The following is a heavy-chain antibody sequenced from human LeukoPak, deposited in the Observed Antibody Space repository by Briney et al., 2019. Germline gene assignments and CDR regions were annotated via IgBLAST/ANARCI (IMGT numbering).Heavy chain of an antibody. J-gene: IGHJ6*03. CDR3: ARGATFRGTYYMDV. V-gene: IGHV4-59*11. CDR1: GGPISTHY. Sequence: SETLSLTCIVSGGPISTHYWSWSRQPPGKGLEWIGYNDYSGSTNYNPSLKSRVTISVDTSKNQFSLKLNSVSAADTAVYYCARGATFRGTYYMDVWGKGTTVTVSS. D-gene: IGHD3-10*01. CDR2: NDYSGST.